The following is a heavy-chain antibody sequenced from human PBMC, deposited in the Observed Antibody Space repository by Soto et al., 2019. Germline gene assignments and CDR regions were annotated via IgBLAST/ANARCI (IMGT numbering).Heavy chain of an antibody. CDR3: ARGGVKQQLVPPHDY. J-gene: IGHJ4*02. CDR1: GYTFTSYY. D-gene: IGHD6-13*01. CDR2: INPSGGST. V-gene: IGHV1-46*03. Sequence: ASVKVSCKASGYTFTSYYMHWVRQAPGQGLEWMGIINPSGGSTSYAQKFQGRVTMTRDTSTSTVYMELSSLRSEDTAVYYCARGGVKQQLVPPHDYWGQGTLVTVSS.